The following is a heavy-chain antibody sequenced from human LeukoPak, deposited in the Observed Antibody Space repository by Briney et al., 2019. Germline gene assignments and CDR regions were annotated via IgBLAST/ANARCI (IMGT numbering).Heavy chain of an antibody. Sequence: ASVKVSCKASGGTFRSFTINWVRQAPGQGLEWMGGIIPMFGATNYAQKFQGRVTITADESTSTAYMELSSLRSEDTAVYFCARGPGGSPAPFGFDYWGQGTLVTASS. CDR1: GGTFRSFT. V-gene: IGHV1-69*13. D-gene: IGHD1-26*01. CDR3: ARGPGGSPAPFGFDY. CDR2: IIPMFGAT. J-gene: IGHJ4*02.